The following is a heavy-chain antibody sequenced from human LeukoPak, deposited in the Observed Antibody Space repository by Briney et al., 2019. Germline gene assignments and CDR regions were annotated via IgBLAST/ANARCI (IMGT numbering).Heavy chain of an antibody. V-gene: IGHV3-23*01. CDR1: GSTFSSYA. J-gene: IGHJ4*02. D-gene: IGHD3-3*01. Sequence: QSGGSLRLSCAASGSTFSSYAMSWVRQAPGKGLEWVSAISGSGGSTYYADSVKGRFTISRDNSKNTLYLQMNSLRAEDTAVYYCATQYDFWSGYYPTSSYYFDYWGQGTLVTVSS. CDR2: ISGSGGST. CDR3: ATQYDFWSGYYPTSSYYFDY.